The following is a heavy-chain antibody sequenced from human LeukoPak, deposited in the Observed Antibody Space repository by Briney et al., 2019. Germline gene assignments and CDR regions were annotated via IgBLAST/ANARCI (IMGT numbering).Heavy chain of an antibody. Sequence: SETLSLTCTVSGGSVSSGSYYWSWIRQPPGKGLEWIGYIYYSGSTNCNPSLKSRVTISVDTSKNQFSLKLSSVTAADTAVYYCARGDCSSTSCYVWYFDLWGRGTLVTVSS. D-gene: IGHD2-2*01. CDR1: GGSVSSGSYY. CDR3: ARGDCSSTSCYVWYFDL. J-gene: IGHJ2*01. CDR2: IYYSGST. V-gene: IGHV4-61*01.